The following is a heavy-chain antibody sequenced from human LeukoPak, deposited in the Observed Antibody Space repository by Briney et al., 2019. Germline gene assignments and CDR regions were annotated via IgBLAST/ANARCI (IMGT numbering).Heavy chain of an antibody. CDR3: AKDVTGSYSSFDY. D-gene: IGHD1-26*01. Sequence: GRSLRPSCAASGFXFSNYGIHWVRQAPGKGLEWVALIWYDGSDNHYADSVKGRFTISRDNSKNTLYLQMNSLRAEDTAVYYCAKDVTGSYSSFDYWGQGTLVTVSS. CDR2: IWYDGSDN. J-gene: IGHJ4*02. V-gene: IGHV3-30*18. CDR1: GFXFSNYG.